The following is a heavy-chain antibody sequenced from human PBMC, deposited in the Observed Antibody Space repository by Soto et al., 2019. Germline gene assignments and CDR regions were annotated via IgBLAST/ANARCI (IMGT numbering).Heavy chain of an antibody. CDR3: ANTYYDILTGYHDAFGI. Sequence: SETLSLTCTFSGCSISSCSYYWGWVRQPPGKGLECIGSVYCSGRTYYNPSLKSRVTISVDTSKNQFSLKLSSVTAADTAVYYCANTYYDILTGYHDAFGIWGQGTMVTVSS. CDR1: GCSISSCSYY. D-gene: IGHD3-9*01. V-gene: IGHV4-39*01. CDR2: VYCSGRT. J-gene: IGHJ3*02.